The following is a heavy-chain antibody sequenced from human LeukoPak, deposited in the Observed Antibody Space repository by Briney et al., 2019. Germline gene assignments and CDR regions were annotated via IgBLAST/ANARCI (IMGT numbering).Heavy chain of an antibody. Sequence: SETLSLTCAVYGGSFSGYYWSWIRQPPGKGLEWIGEINHSGSTNYNPSLKSRVTISVDTSKNQFSLRLSSVTAADTAVYYCARSVGYDSSGYYFRVLFDYWGQGTLVTVSS. D-gene: IGHD3-22*01. CDR1: GGSFSGYY. CDR2: INHSGST. J-gene: IGHJ4*02. V-gene: IGHV4-34*01. CDR3: ARSVGYDSSGYYFRVLFDY.